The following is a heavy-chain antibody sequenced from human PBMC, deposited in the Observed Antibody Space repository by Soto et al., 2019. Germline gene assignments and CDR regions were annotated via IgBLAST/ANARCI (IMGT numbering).Heavy chain of an antibody. CDR3: AGDYHTAIKVLYDSYCLDV. D-gene: IGHD5-18*01. Sequence: SVKVSCQASGGTFSSYAFSWVRQAPGQGLAGKGGMIPISSRANYTQKDQGRVTITADESTSTTSMELSSLKSKDVAVYYCAGDYHTAIKVLYDSYCLDVWGQGTTVTVSS. V-gene: IGHV1-69*13. CDR2: MIPISSRA. J-gene: IGHJ6*02. CDR1: GGTFSSYA.